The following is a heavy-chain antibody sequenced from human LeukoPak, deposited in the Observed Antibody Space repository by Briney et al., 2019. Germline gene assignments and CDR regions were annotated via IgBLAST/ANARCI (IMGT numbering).Heavy chain of an antibody. Sequence: GGSLRLSCAASGFTISSYAMHWVRHAPGKGLEGGAVISYDGGNKYYADSAKGRYTISRDNCTNTPYLQLNSLRAGDTAVYYCAHPGIAAAGTGGYWGHRALVTVSS. V-gene: IGHV3-30-3*01. CDR3: AHPGIAAAGTGGY. CDR1: GFTISSYA. J-gene: IGHJ4*01. CDR2: ISYDGGNK. D-gene: IGHD6-13*01.